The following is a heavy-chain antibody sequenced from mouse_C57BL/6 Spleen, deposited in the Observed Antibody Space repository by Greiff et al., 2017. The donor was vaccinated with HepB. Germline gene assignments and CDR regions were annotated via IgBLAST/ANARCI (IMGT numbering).Heavy chain of an antibody. CDR1: GYTFTSYW. Sequence: QVQLQQPGAELVRPGSSVKLSCKASGYTFTSYWMHWVKQRPIQGLEWIGNIDPSDSETHYNQKFKDKATLTVDKSSSTAYMQPSSLTSEDSAVYYCARSGVGYYGFAYWGQGTLVTVSA. D-gene: IGHD2-3*01. CDR3: ARSGVGYYGFAY. V-gene: IGHV1-52*01. J-gene: IGHJ3*01. CDR2: IDPSDSET.